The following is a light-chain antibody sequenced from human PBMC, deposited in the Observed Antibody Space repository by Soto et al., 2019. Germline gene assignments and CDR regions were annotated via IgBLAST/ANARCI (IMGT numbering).Light chain of an antibody. CDR1: QSLSSN. CDR3: QQYHDWPWT. V-gene: IGKV3-15*01. Sequence: IVMTQSPATLSMSPGERATLSCRASQSLSSNLAWYQQKPGQAPRLLIYGASTRATGVPARLSGSGSGTEFTLTISSLQSEDFAVYYCQQYHDWPWTFGQGTKVEIK. J-gene: IGKJ1*01. CDR2: GAS.